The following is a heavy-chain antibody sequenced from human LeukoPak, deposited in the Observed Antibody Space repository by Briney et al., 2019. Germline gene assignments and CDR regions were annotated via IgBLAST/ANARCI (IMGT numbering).Heavy chain of an antibody. CDR3: ASSLGHSSGYYFRDHDAFDI. J-gene: IGHJ3*02. V-gene: IGHV1-69*04. CDR1: GGTFSSCA. D-gene: IGHD3-22*01. CDR2: IIPILGIA. Sequence: SVKVSCKASGGTFSSCAISWVRQAPGQGLEWMGRIIPILGIANYAQKFQGRVTITADKSTSTAYMELSSLRSEDTAVYYCASSLGHSSGYYFRDHDAFDIRGQGTMVTVSS.